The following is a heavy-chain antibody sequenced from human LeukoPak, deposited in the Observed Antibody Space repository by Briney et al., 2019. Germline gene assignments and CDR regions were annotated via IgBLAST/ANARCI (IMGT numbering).Heavy chain of an antibody. J-gene: IGHJ3*02. CDR3: AGRGWIQLWLLSSGAFDI. CDR2: IYTSGST. V-gene: IGHV4-61*02. D-gene: IGHD5-18*01. CDR1: GGSIISGSYY. Sequence: SETLSLTCTVSGGSIISGSYYWSWIRQPAGKGLEWIGRIYTSGSTNYNPSLKSRVTISVDTSKNQFSLKLSSVTAADTAVYYCAGRGWIQLWLLSSGAFDIWGQGTMVTVSS.